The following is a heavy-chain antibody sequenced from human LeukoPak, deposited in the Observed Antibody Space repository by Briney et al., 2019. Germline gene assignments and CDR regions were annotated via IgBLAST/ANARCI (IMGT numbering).Heavy chain of an antibody. Sequence: NPGGSLRLSCAASGFTFSDYYMSWIRQAPGKGLEWVSYISSSNSYTNYADSVKGRFYADSVKGRFTISRDNAKNSLYLQMNSLRAEDTAVYYCARALTGTAVYFDYWGQGTLVAVSS. CDR1: GFTFSDYY. CDR2: ISSSNSYT. D-gene: IGHD1-7*01. V-gene: IGHV3-11*05. J-gene: IGHJ4*02. CDR3: ARALTGTAVYFDY.